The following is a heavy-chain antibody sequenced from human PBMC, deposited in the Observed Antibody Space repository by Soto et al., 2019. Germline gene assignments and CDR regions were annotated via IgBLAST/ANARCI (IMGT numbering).Heavy chain of an antibody. Sequence: GSLRLSCAASGVTFRMYAMSWVRRAPGKGLEWVSTIGGSGGGTSYADIVRGRFTISRDDSQNTLFLQMTSPRIEDTAVYYCSTDATGRRWLSECWGQGTLVTVSS. CDR2: IGGSGGGT. V-gene: IGHV3-23*01. D-gene: IGHD3-22*01. CDR3: STDATGRRWLSEC. J-gene: IGHJ4*02. CDR1: GVTFRMYA.